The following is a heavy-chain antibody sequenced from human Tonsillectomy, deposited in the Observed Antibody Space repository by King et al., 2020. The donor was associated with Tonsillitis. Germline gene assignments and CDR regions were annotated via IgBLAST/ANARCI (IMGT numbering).Heavy chain of an antibody. CDR2: FSGSGGST. V-gene: IGHV3-23*04. D-gene: IGHD6-19*01. J-gene: IGHJ4*02. Sequence: VQLVESGGGLVQPGGSLRLSCAASGFTFSSYAMSWVRQAPGKGLEGVSAFSGSGGSTYYADSVKGRFTISRDNSKNTLYLQMNSLRAEDTAVYYCAKPVAGIISGDYWGQGTLVTVSS. CDR1: GFTFSSYA. CDR3: AKPVAGIISGDY.